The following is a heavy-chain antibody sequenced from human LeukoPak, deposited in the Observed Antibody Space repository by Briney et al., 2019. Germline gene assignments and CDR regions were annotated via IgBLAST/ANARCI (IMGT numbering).Heavy chain of an antibody. CDR2: INPNSGGT. CDR3: ARDSGDAVAVNWYFDL. J-gene: IGHJ2*01. Sequence: ASVKVSREASVYTFTGYYMHWVRHAPGQGLECMVRINPNSGGTHYAQTSQGRVTMPRHTSISRAYMERSRRRSDDTAVYYCARDSGDAVAVNWYFDLWGRGTLVTVSS. CDR1: VYTFTGYY. V-gene: IGHV1-2*06. D-gene: IGHD6-19*01.